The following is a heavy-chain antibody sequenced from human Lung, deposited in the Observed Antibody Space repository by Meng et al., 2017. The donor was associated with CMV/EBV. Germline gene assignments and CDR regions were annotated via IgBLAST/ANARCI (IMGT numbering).Heavy chain of an antibody. D-gene: IGHD2-21*01. CDR3: VRYANSQYGMDV. V-gene: IGHV3-7*01. J-gene: IGHJ6*02. CDR1: GFTFTTFW. Sequence: GEXXTISCAASGFTFTTFWMTWVRQAPGKGLEWVANIKEDGSGQWYVDSVKGRFTISRDNAKKSVYLQMNSLRAEDTAVYYGVRYANSQYGMDVSGQGTTVTVSS. CDR2: IKEDGSGQ.